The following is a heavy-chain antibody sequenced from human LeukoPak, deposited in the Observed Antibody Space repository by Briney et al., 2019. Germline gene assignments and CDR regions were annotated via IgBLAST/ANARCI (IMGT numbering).Heavy chain of an antibody. D-gene: IGHD3-22*01. Sequence: SETLSLTCAVYGGSFSGYYWSWIRQPPGKGLEWIGEINHSGSTNYNPSLKSRVTISVDTSKNQFSLKLSSVTAADTAVYYCARHGYYYDSSGYSGVDYWGQGTLVTVSS. CDR1: GGSFSGYY. J-gene: IGHJ4*02. CDR2: INHSGST. V-gene: IGHV4-34*01. CDR3: ARHGYYYDSSGYSGVDY.